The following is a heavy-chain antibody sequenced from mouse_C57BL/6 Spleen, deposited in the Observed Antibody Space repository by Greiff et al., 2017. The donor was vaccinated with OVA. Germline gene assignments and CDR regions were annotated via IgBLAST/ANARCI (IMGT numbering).Heavy chain of an antibody. CDR1: GYSITSGYY. V-gene: IGHV3-6*01. CDR3: ARFYGSSSYWYFDV. D-gene: IGHD1-1*01. Sequence: EVQRVESGPGLVKPSQSLSLTCSVTGYSITSGYYWNWIRQFPGNKLEWMGYISYDGSNNYNPSLKNRISITRDTSKNQFFLKLNSVTTEDTATYYCARFYGSSSYWYFDVWGTGTTVTVSS. J-gene: IGHJ1*03. CDR2: ISYDGSN.